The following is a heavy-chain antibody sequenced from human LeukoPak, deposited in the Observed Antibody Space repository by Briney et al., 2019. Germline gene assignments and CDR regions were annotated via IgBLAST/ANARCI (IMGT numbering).Heavy chain of an antibody. CDR3: ARDTSGNDI. V-gene: IGHV4-4*07. J-gene: IGHJ3*02. Sequence: SETLSLTCTVSGGPISNYYWSWIRQPAGEGLEWIGRIYTSGSTNDNPSLKSRVTMSVDTSKNQFSLKLNSVTAADTAMYYCARDTSGNDIWGQGTLVTVSS. D-gene: IGHD5-12*01. CDR1: GGPISNYY. CDR2: IYTSGST.